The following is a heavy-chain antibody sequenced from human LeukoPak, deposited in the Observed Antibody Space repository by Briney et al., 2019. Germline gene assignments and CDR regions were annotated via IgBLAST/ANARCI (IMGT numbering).Heavy chain of an antibody. J-gene: IGHJ4*02. CDR1: GFTFSSYS. Sequence: GGSLRLSCAASGFTFSSYSMNWVRQAPGKGLEWVSSISSSSSYIYYADSVKGRFTISRDNAKNSLYLQMNSLRAEDAAVYYCARGGSGSYYVDYWGQGTLVTVSS. V-gene: IGHV3-21*01. D-gene: IGHD1-26*01. CDR3: ARGGSGSYYVDY. CDR2: ISSSSSYI.